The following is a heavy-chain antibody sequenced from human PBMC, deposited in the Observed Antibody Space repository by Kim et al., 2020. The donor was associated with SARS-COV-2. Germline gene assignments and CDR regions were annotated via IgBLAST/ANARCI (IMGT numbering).Heavy chain of an antibody. V-gene: IGHV4-59*08. Sequence: SETLSPTCTVSGGSISSYYWSWIRQPPGKGLEWIGYIYYSGSTNYNPSLKSRVTISVDTSKNQFSLKLSSVTAADTAVYYCARILRYSGSYTGDYYYGMDVWGQGTTVTVSS. CDR3: ARILRYSGSYTGDYYYGMDV. J-gene: IGHJ6*02. CDR2: IYYSGST. D-gene: IGHD1-26*01. CDR1: GGSISSYY.